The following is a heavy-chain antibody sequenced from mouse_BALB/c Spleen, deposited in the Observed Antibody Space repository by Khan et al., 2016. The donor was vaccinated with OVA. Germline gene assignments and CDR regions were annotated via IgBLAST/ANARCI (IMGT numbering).Heavy chain of an antibody. V-gene: IGHV1-5*01. Sequence: VRLQQSGTVLARPGASVKMSCKASGYRFTSYWMHWVKQRPGQGLEWIGAIYPGNSDANYNQKFKGKAKLTAVTSASTAYMDFTGLTNEDSAVDYGTRCPDRPGDVVAYWGQGTSVTVSS. D-gene: IGHD2-14*01. CDR3: TRCPDRPGDVVAY. CDR2: IYPGNSDA. J-gene: IGHJ4*01. CDR1: GYRFTSYW.